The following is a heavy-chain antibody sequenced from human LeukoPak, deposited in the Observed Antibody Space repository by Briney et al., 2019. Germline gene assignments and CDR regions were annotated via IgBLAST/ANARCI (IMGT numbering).Heavy chain of an antibody. V-gene: IGHV4-59*06. CDR1: GGSISSYY. J-gene: IGHJ1*01. CDR3: AASSGSDEYFQH. CDR2: IYYSGST. Sequence: PSETLSLTCTVSGGSISSYYWSWIRQHPGKGLEWIGYIYYSGSTYYNPSLKSRVTISVDTSKNQFSLKLSSVTAADTAVYYCAASSGSDEYFQHWGQGTLVTVSS. D-gene: IGHD1-26*01.